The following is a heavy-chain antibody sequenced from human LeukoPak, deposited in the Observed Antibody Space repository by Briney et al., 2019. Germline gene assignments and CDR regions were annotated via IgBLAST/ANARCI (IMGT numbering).Heavy chain of an antibody. V-gene: IGHV3-23*01. CDR1: GFTFSSYA. J-gene: IGHJ5*02. Sequence: GGSLRLSCAASGFTFSSYAMSWVRQAPGKGLEWVSAISGSGGSTYYADSVKGRFTISRDNSKNTLYLQMNSLRAEDTAVYYCARALRIGWHDNWFDPWGQGTLVTVSS. CDR2: ISGSGGST. CDR3: ARALRIGWHDNWFDP. D-gene: IGHD2-15*01.